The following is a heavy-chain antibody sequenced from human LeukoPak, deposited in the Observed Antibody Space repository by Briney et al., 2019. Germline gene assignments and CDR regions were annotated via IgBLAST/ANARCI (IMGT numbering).Heavy chain of an antibody. D-gene: IGHD6-13*01. J-gene: IGHJ4*02. CDR3: ANAAGLIEAGY. CDR2: ISGSGGST. V-gene: IGHV3-23*01. Sequence: PGGSLRLSCAASGFIFSKAWMSWVRQAPGKGLEWVSAISGSGGSTYYADSVKGRFTISRDNSKNTLYLQMNSLRAEDTAVYYCANAAGLIEAGYWGQGTLVTVSS. CDR1: GFIFSKAW.